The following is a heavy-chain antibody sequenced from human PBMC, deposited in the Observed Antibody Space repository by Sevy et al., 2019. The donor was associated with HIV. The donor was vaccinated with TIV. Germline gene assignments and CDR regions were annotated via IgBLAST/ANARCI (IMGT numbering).Heavy chain of an antibody. CDR3: ARRQQEELANDAFDI. CDR1: GFSLSASGVG. J-gene: IGHJ3*02. V-gene: IGHV2-5*02. Sequence: SGPTLVKPTQTLTLTCTFSGFSLSASGVGVGWIRQPPGKALEWLALIYWDDDKRYSPSLKSRLTITKDNSKNQVVLTMTNMDPVDTATYYCARRQQEELANDAFDIWGQGTMVTVSS. D-gene: IGHD1-26*01. CDR2: IYWDDDK.